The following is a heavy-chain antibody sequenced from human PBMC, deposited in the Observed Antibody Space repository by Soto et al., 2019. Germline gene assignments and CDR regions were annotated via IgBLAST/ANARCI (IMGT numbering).Heavy chain of an antibody. CDR1: GFTFSIYS. D-gene: IGHD6-13*01. Sequence: EVQLVESGGGLVQPGGSLRLSCAASGFTFSIYSMNWVRQAPGKGLEWVSYISSSSSTIHYADSVKGRFTIPRDNAKNSLYLQMNSLRAEDTAVYYCARDEGSSSWLDFWGQGTLVTVSS. V-gene: IGHV3-48*01. CDR2: ISSSSSTI. J-gene: IGHJ4*02. CDR3: ARDEGSSSWLDF.